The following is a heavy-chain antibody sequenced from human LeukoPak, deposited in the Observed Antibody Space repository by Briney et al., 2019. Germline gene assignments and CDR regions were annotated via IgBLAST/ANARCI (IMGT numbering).Heavy chain of an antibody. D-gene: IGHD3-3*01. CDR3: AIGVYHYDY. V-gene: IGHV3-7*01. J-gene: IGHJ4*02. CDR1: GFTFSSYW. CDR2: IKEDGSEL. Sequence: GGSLRLSCAASGFTFSSYWMTWVRQAPGKGLEWVADIKEDGSELYYLDSVKGRFTISRDNTKNSLYLQMNSLRAEDTAVYYCAIGVYHYDYWGQGTLVTVSS.